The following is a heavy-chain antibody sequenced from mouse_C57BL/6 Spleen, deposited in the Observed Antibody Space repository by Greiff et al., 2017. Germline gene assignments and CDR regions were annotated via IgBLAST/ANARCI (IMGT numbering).Heavy chain of an antibody. J-gene: IGHJ1*03. CDR1: GYSITSGYY. CDR3: ARDRDDYGNYDWYFDV. D-gene: IGHD2-1*01. Sequence: DVQLQESGPGLVKPSQSLSLTCSVTGYSITSGYYWNWIRQFPGNKLEWMGYISYDGSNNYNPSLKNRISITRDTSKNQFFLKLNSVTTEDTATYYCARDRDDYGNYDWYFDVWGTGTTVTVSS. V-gene: IGHV3-6*01. CDR2: ISYDGSN.